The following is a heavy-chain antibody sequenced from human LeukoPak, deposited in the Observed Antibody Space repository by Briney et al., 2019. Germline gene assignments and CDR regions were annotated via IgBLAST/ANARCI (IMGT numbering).Heavy chain of an antibody. Sequence: SQTLSLTCTVSGGSISSGDCYWSWIRHPPGKGLEWVGYIYYSGSTYYNPFFKSRVTISVDTSKNQFSLELSSVAAADTAVYYCAKTTVTTSGILFDYWGQGTLVTVSS. J-gene: IGHJ4*02. CDR2: IYYSGST. CDR3: AKTTVTTSGILFDY. V-gene: IGHV4-30-4*08. D-gene: IGHD4-17*01. CDR1: GGSISSGDCY.